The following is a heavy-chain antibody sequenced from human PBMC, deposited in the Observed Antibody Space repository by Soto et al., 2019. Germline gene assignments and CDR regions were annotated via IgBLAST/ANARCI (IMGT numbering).Heavy chain of an antibody. V-gene: IGHV1-46*03. CDR3: TRGSQYSSSFDY. D-gene: IGHD6-6*01. CDR1: GYSFTSYY. J-gene: IGHJ4*02. Sequence: QVQLVQSGAEVKKPGASVKVSCKASGYSFTSYYMHWVRQAPGQGLEWMGIINLGGGGAIYAQKFQGRVTMTSDTSTNTGYMELGSLRSEDTAVYYCTRGSQYSSSFDYWGQGTLVPVSS. CDR2: INLGGGGA.